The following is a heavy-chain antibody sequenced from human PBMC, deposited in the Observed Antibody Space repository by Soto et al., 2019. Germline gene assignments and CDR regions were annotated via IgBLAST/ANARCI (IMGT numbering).Heavy chain of an antibody. J-gene: IGHJ3*02. V-gene: IGHV3-33*01. D-gene: IGHD3-22*01. CDR1: GFTFSSYG. CDR3: ARDRDYDSSGYYSPVAFDI. CDR2: IWYDGSNK. Sequence: PGGSLRLSCAASGFTFSSYGMHWVRQAPGKGLEWVAVIWYDGSNKYYAGSVKGRFTISRDNSKNTLYLQMNSLRAEDTAVYYCARDRDYDSSGYYSPVAFDIWGQGTMVTVSS.